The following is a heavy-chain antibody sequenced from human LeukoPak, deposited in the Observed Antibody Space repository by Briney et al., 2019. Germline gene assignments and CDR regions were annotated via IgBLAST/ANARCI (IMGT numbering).Heavy chain of an antibody. CDR2: ISSSTSTI. CDR3: ARDLEQWLSMWYYFDY. D-gene: IGHD6-19*01. J-gene: IGHJ4*02. Sequence: GGSLRLSCAASGFTFSNYNMNWVRQAPGKGLEWVSYISSSTSTIYYADSVKGRFTISRDNAKNSLYLQMNSLRAEDTAVYYCARDLEQWLSMWYYFDYWGQGTLVTVSS. V-gene: IGHV3-48*01. CDR1: GFTFSNYN.